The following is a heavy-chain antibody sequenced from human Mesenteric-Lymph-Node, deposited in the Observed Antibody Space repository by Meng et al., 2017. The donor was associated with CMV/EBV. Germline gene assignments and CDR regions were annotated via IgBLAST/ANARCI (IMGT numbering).Heavy chain of an antibody. Sequence: GGSLRLSCAASGFTFSNYAMSWVRQAPGKGLEWVSAISGSGGSTYYADSVKGRFTISRDNSKNTLYLQMNSLRAEDTAVYYRAKSQLEMATIAVTFDYWGQGTLVTVSS. D-gene: IGHD5-24*01. CDR1: GFTFSNYA. V-gene: IGHV3-23*01. CDR3: AKSQLEMATIAVTFDY. J-gene: IGHJ4*02. CDR2: ISGSGGST.